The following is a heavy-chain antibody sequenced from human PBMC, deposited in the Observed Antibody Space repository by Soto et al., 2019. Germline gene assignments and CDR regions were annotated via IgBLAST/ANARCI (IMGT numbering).Heavy chain of an antibody. CDR2: IIPMYGPA. Sequence: QVPLVQSGAEVKKPGSSVTVSCKASGGTFSSYAIHWVRQAPGQGLEWMGGIIPMYGPAKYAQRFQGRVRITADESTTTVYMELTSLTSQDTAVYYCARVTSMVRGVIDNGFDPWGHGTLVTVSS. D-gene: IGHD3-10*01. CDR3: ARVTSMVRGVIDNGFDP. CDR1: GGTFSSYA. V-gene: IGHV1-69*01. J-gene: IGHJ5*02.